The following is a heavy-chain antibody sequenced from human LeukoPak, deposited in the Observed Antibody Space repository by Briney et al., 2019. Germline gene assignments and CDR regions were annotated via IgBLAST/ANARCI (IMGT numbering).Heavy chain of an antibody. CDR3: ARVRRQIEYSSSSYYFDY. CDR1: GFTVSSNY. D-gene: IGHD6-6*01. J-gene: IGHJ4*02. CDR2: IYSAGST. V-gene: IGHV3-66*02. Sequence: GGSLRLSCAASGFTVSSNYMSWVGQAPGKGLEWVSGIYSAGSTYYADSVKGRVTISRDNSKNTLYLQMNRLRAEDTAVYYCARVRRQIEYSSSSYYFDYWGQGTLGTVSS.